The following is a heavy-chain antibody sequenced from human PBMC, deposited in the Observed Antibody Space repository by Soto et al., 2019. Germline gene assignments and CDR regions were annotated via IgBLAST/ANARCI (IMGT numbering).Heavy chain of an antibody. V-gene: IGHV4-34*01. J-gene: IGHJ6*03. Sequence: SETLSLTCAVYSGSLSPYYWSWIRQPPGKSQPQGKGLEWIGEINHSGSTNYNPSLKSRVTISLDTSNNQFSLRLSTVTAADTAVYYCARGFKSQTYYYYYMDVWGKGTTVTVSS. CDR2: INHSGST. CDR1: SGSLSPYY. CDR3: ARGFKSQTYYYYYMDV.